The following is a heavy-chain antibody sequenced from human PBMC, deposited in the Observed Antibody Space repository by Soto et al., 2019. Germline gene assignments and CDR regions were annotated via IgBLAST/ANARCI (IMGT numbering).Heavy chain of an antibody. J-gene: IGHJ6*02. CDR1: GFTFSSYG. CDR2: IWYDGSNK. D-gene: IGHD4-4*01. Sequence: SLRLSCAASGFTFSSYGMHWVRQAPGKGLEWVAVIWYDGSNKYYADSVKGRFTISRDNSKNTLYLQMNSLRAEDTAVYYCARDQLDDYSNYGYYYYYGMDVWGQGTTVTVYS. V-gene: IGHV3-33*01. CDR3: ARDQLDDYSNYGYYYYYGMDV.